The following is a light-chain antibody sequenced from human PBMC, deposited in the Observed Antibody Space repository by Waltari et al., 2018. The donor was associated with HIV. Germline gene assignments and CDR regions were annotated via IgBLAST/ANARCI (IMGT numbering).Light chain of an antibody. CDR2: GAS. V-gene: IGKV3-15*01. CDR1: QSVGSS. Sequence: EIVLTQSPATLSVSPWERATLSCRASQSVGSSLAWYQQKPGQAPRLLIYGASTRATDIPAGFSGSGSGTEFTLTISSLQSEDFAVYYCQQYNVWPLTFGGGTKVEIK. J-gene: IGKJ4*01. CDR3: QQYNVWPLT.